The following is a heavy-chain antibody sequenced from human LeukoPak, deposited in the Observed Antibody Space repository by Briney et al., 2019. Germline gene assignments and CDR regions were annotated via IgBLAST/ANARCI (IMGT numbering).Heavy chain of an antibody. Sequence: GGSLRLSCAASGFTFSSYEMSWVRQAPGKGLEWVSCISIIGITIYYADSVKGRFTISRDNAKNSLYLQMNSLRAEDTAVYYCAREDGVMDVWGQGTTVTVSS. CDR2: ISIIGITI. CDR3: AREDGVMDV. CDR1: GFTFSSYE. J-gene: IGHJ6*02. V-gene: IGHV3-48*03. D-gene: IGHD3-16*01.